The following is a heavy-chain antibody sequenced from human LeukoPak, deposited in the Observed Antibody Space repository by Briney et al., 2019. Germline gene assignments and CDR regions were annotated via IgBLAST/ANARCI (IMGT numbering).Heavy chain of an antibody. J-gene: IGHJ3*02. CDR3: AKAPYYYDSSGWVSAFDI. CDR2: ISGSGGST. V-gene: IGHV3-23*01. D-gene: IGHD3-22*01. CDR1: GFTFSSYA. Sequence: PGGSLRLSCAASGFTFSSYAMSWVRQAPGKGLEWVSAISGSGGSTYYADSVKGRFTISRDNSKNTLYLQMNSLRAEDTAVYYCAKAPYYYDSSGWVSAFDIWGQGTMVTVSS.